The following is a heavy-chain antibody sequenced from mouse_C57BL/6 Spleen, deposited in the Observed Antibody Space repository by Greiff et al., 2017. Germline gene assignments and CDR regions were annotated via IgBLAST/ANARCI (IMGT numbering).Heavy chain of an antibody. Sequence: QVHVKQSGPELVKPGASVKLSCKASGYTFTSYDINWVKQRPGQGLEWIGWIYPRDGSTKYNEKFKGKATLTVDTSSSTAYMELHSLTSEDSAVYFCARKDTYAMDYWGQGTSVTVSS. CDR3: ARKDTYAMDY. CDR1: GYTFTSYD. CDR2: IYPRDGST. J-gene: IGHJ4*01. V-gene: IGHV1-85*01.